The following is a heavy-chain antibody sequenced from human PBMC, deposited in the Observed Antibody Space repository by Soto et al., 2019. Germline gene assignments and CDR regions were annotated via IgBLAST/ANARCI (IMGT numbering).Heavy chain of an antibody. CDR1: GFTFSSYA. Sequence: GGSLRLSCAASGFTFSSYAMHWVRQAPGKGLEWVAVISYDGSNKYYADSVKGRFTISRDNSKNTLYLQMNSLRAEDTAVYYCARGDRITMIVVVNADAFDIWGQGTMVTVSS. V-gene: IGHV3-30-3*01. D-gene: IGHD3-22*01. CDR2: ISYDGSNK. CDR3: ARGDRITMIVVVNADAFDI. J-gene: IGHJ3*02.